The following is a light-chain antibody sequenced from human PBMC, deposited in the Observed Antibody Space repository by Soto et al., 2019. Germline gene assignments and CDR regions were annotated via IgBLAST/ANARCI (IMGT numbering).Light chain of an antibody. CDR3: HQSYSKWT. Sequence: DIQMTQSPSSLSASVGDRVTSTCRAQESASSYVNWYQQKPGKAPKLLIYAASSLQSGVPAMFIRSGSVTDFTLTISGLQPEDFATYDCHQSYSKWTFGQGTKVEIK. CDR2: AAS. J-gene: IGKJ1*01. CDR1: ESASSY. V-gene: IGKV1-39*01.